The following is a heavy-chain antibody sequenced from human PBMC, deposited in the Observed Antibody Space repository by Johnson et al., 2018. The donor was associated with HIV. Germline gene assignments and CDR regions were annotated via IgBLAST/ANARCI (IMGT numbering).Heavy chain of an antibody. CDR1: GFTVSSNY. J-gene: IGHJ3*02. Sequence: VQLVESGGGLVQPGGSLRLSCAASGFTVSSNYMSWVRQAPGKGLEWVSVIFSGGSTYYADSVNGRFTISRDNSKNPLYLQMNSLRAEDTAVYYCARRSGYYYGGGAFDIWGQGTMVTVSS. CDR2: IFSGGST. CDR3: ARRSGYYYGGGAFDI. V-gene: IGHV3-66*01. D-gene: IGHD3-22*01.